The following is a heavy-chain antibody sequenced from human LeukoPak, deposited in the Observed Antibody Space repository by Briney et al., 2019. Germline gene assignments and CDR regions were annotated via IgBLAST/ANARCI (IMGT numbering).Heavy chain of an antibody. Sequence: SETLSLTCTVSGGSVSSGSYYWSWIRQPPGKGLEWIGYIYYGGSTNYNPSLKSRVTISVDTSKNQFSLKLSSVTAADTAVYYCARDRDGYTSSYYYGMDVWGQGTTVTVSS. CDR2: IYYGGST. J-gene: IGHJ6*02. CDR3: ARDRDGYTSSYYYGMDV. CDR1: GGSVSSGSYY. V-gene: IGHV4-61*01. D-gene: IGHD5-24*01.